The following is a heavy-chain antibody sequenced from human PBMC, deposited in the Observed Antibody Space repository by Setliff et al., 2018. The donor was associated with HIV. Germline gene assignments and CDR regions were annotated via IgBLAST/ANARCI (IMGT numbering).Heavy chain of an antibody. CDR1: GFTFSPYW. Sequence: GGSLRLSCAASGFTFSPYWMHWVRQAPGKGLVWVSRINSDGTSTTYADSVKGRFTISRDNAKNTLYLQMNSLRAEDTAVYYCARDLSYDYDRSSDTFDYWGQGTLGTVSS. D-gene: IGHD3-22*01. CDR3: ARDLSYDYDRSSDTFDY. J-gene: IGHJ4*02. V-gene: IGHV3-74*03. CDR2: INSDGTST.